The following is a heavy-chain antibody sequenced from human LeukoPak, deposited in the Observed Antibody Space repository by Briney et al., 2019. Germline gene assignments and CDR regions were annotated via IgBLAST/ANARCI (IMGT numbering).Heavy chain of an antibody. V-gene: IGHV4-34*01. CDR3: ARGLTESRRHFDS. CDR1: GGSFSGYY. J-gene: IGHJ4*02. CDR2: INHSGST. Sequence: SETLSLNCAVYGGSFSGYYWSWIRQPPGKGLEWIGEINHSGSTNYNSSLKSRVPISVDTSKNQFSLRLSSVTAADMAVYYCARGLTESRRHFDSWGQGPLVTVPS.